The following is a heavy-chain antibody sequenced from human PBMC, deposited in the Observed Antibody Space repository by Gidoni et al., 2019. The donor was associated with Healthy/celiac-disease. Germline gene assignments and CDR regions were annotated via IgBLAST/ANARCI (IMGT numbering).Heavy chain of an antibody. CDR2: IYYSGST. D-gene: IGHD4-17*01. CDR3: ARLYGDDLYYFDY. CDR1: GGSISSYY. J-gene: IGHJ4*02. Sequence: QVQLQESGPGLVKPSETLSLTCTVSGGSISSYYWSWIRQPPGKGLEWIGYIYYSGSTNYNPSLKSRVTISVDTSKNQFSLKLSSVTAADTAVYYCARLYGDDLYYFDYWGQGTLVTVSS. V-gene: IGHV4-59*08.